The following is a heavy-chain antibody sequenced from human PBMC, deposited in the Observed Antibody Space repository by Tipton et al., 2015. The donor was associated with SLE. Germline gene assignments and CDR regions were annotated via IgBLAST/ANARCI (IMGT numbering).Heavy chain of an antibody. CDR1: EFTFGSYS. Sequence: SLRLSCAASEFTFGSYSIYWVRQAPGGGLEWVSTLTSGGDTVYPDSVRGRFTVSGDTPKNTVYLQMNSLRLEDTAVYYCARQRLRLLSPLDAWGQGTTVTVS. J-gene: IGHJ6*02. CDR2: LTSGGDT. CDR3: ARQRLRLLSPLDA. D-gene: IGHD3-10*01. V-gene: IGHV3-23*01.